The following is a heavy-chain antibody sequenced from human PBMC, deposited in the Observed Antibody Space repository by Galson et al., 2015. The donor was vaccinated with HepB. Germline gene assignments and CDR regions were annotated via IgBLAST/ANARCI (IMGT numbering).Heavy chain of an antibody. J-gene: IGHJ4*02. D-gene: IGHD2-21*01. Sequence: SVKVSCKASGYTLSSNGVSWVRQAPGQGLEWVGWINTYNGNTISAQKLQGRVTMTTDTSTSTVYMELRSLRSDDTAIYYCARGTYCDYWGQGTLVIVSS. CDR1: GYTLSSNG. CDR3: ARGTYCDY. CDR2: INTYNGNT. V-gene: IGHV1-18*04.